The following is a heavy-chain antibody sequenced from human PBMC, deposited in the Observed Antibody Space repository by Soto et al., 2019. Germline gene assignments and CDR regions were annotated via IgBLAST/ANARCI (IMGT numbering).Heavy chain of an antibody. V-gene: IGHV4-31*03. Sequence: QVQLQESGPGLVKPTQTLSLTCTVSGGSISSGGSYWNWIRQQPGKGLEWIGYIFHRGSTNYNPSLKSRLTISIDTSKSQFSLKLSSVTAADTAMYYCAKARRPALGGPYLDSWGHGTLVTVSS. CDR2: IFHRGST. CDR3: AKARRPALGGPYLDS. D-gene: IGHD5-18*01. J-gene: IGHJ4*01. CDR1: GGSISSGGSY.